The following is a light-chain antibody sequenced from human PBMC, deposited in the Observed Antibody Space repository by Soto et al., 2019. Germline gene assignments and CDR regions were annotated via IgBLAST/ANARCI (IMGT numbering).Light chain of an antibody. CDR3: QHYNTSPWT. V-gene: IGKV3-15*01. J-gene: IGKJ1*01. Sequence: EVVMTQSPATLSVSPGERATLCCRASHSVRSSLAWYQQKPGQAPRLLISGASTRAAGIPARFSGSGSGTEFTLTISSLQSEDFELYYCQHYNTSPWTFGQGTKVDIK. CDR1: HSVRSS. CDR2: GAS.